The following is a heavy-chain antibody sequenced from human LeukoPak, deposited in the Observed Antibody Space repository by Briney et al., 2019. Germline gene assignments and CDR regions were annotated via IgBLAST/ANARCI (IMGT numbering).Heavy chain of an antibody. CDR1: GFTFSSCG. CDR2: ISYDGSNK. Sequence: GGSLRLSCAASGFTFSSCGMHWVRQAPGKGLEWVAVISYDGSNKYYADSVKGRFTISRDNSKNTLYLQMNSLRAEDTAVYYCARDKSDSDYRFWFDPWGQGTLVTVSS. D-gene: IGHD4-11*01. CDR3: ARDKSDSDYRFWFDP. J-gene: IGHJ5*02. V-gene: IGHV3-30*03.